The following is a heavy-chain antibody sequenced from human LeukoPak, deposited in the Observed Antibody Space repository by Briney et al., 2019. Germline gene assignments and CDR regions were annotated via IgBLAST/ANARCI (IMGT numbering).Heavy chain of an antibody. J-gene: IGHJ5*02. CDR3: ARDQGWGEWFGEYLYNWFDP. V-gene: IGHV1-2*02. CDR2: INPNSGGT. Sequence: WASVKVSCKASGYTFTGYYMHWVRQAPGQGLEWMGWINPNSGGTNYAQKFQGRVTMTRDTSISTAYMELSRLRSDDTAVYYCARDQGWGEWFGEYLYNWFDPWGQGTLVTVSS. CDR1: GYTFTGYY. D-gene: IGHD3-10*01.